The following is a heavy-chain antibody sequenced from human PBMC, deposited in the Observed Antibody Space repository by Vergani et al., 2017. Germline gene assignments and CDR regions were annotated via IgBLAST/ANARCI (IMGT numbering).Heavy chain of an antibody. CDR2: ISSSSTYK. CDR3: ATGYNWNMDAFDI. J-gene: IGHJ3*02. V-gene: IGHV3-21*01. Sequence: VQLVESGGGVVQPGRSLRLSCAVSGFTFSSYSMNWVRQAPGKGLEWVSSISSSSTYKYYADSVKGRFTISRDNAKNSLYLQMNSLRAEDTAIYYCATGYNWNMDAFDIWGQGTMVTVSS. D-gene: IGHD1/OR15-1a*01. CDR1: GFTFSSYS.